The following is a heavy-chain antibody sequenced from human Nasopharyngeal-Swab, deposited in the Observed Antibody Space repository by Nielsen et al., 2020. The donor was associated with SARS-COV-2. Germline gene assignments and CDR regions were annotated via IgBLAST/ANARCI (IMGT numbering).Heavy chain of an antibody. CDR2: ITCDDGTR. V-gene: IGHV1-46*02. CDR1: GYSFNTYY. D-gene: IGHD1-14*01. CDR3: ARGPNPHNAFDI. Sequence: ASVKVSCKASGYSFNTYYMHWVRQAPGQTLEWMGLITCDDGTRNYAQKFRGRVTMTRDTSTNTVYLDLSSLQSEDTAVYYCARGPNPHNAFDIWGQGTMVPVSS. J-gene: IGHJ3*02.